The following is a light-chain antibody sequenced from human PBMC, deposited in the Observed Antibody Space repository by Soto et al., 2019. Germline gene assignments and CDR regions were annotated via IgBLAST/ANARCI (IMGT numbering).Light chain of an antibody. CDR2: AAS. J-gene: IGKJ2*02. V-gene: IGKV1-39*01. CDR1: QSISTY. Sequence: DMQMTQSPSSLSASVGDRVTITYRASQSISTYLNWYQQKVGKAPKLLIYAASSLQRGVPSRFSGSGSGRDFTLTISSLQPEDFATYYCQQSYSTPRTFGQGTKLEIK. CDR3: QQSYSTPRT.